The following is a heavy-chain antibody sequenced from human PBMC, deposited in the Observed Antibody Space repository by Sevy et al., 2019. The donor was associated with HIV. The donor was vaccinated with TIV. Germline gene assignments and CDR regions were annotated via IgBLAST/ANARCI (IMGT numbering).Heavy chain of an antibody. V-gene: IGHV3-48*03. Sequence: GGSLRLSCAASGFTFSSYEMNWVRQAPGKGLEWTSNISSSGSAIYYADSVKGRFTISRDNAKNSLYLQMNSLRAEDTAVYYCARGFGDTDYWGQGTLVTVSS. J-gene: IGHJ4*02. CDR2: ISSSGSAI. D-gene: IGHD4-17*01. CDR3: ARGFGDTDY. CDR1: GFTFSSYE.